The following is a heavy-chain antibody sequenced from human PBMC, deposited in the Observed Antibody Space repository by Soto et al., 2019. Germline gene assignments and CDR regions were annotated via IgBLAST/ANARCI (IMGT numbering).Heavy chain of an antibody. CDR1: GFTVSSCA. V-gene: IGHV3-7*03. J-gene: IGHJ6*02. D-gene: IGHD6-13*01. CDR3: TRWYAAKV. CDR2: IKQDAGET. Sequence: PGPSLRLSCVASGFTVSSCAMTCVRQAPGKGLEWVAIIKQDAGETNYVDSVKGRFTISRDNAKNSLYLEMNNLRVEDTAIYYCTRWYAAKVWGQRTTVTVSS.